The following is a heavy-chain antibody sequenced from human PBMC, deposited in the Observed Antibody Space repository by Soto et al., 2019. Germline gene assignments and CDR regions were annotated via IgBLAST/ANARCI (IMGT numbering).Heavy chain of an antibody. CDR3: ARHGYRYGQGLDY. Sequence: SETLSLTCTVSGGSISSGSYYWSWSRKLPGTGLEWIGYIYYSGSTYHTQSLKSRVTISVDTSKKQFSLKLSSVTAADTAVYYCARHGYRYGQGLDYWGQGTRVTVYS. CDR1: GGSISSGSYY. D-gene: IGHD5-18*01. J-gene: IGHJ4*02. CDR2: IYYSGST. V-gene: IGHV4-31*03.